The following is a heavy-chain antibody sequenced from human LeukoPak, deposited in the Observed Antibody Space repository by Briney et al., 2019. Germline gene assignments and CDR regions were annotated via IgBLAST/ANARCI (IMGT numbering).Heavy chain of an antibody. V-gene: IGHV1-2*02. CDR1: GYTFTGYY. D-gene: IGHD2-2*01. Sequence: GASVKVSCKASGYTFTGYYMHWVRQAPGQGLEWMGWINPNSGGTNYAQKFQGRVTMTRNTSISTAYMELSSLRSEDTAVYYCARGPRYCSSTSCYWGRDYWGQGTLVTVSS. J-gene: IGHJ4*02. CDR3: ARGPRYCSSTSCYWGRDY. CDR2: INPNSGGT.